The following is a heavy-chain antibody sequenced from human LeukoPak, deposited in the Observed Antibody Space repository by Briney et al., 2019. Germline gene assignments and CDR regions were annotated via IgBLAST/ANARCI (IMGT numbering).Heavy chain of an antibody. CDR2: IYVDGRTT. J-gene: IGHJ5*02. V-gene: IGHV3-74*01. CDR1: GFTFSSYA. CDR3: IRDFRSADL. Sequence: GGSLRLSCAASGFTFSSYAMSWVRQPPGKGLVWVSRIYVDGRTTNYADSVKGRFTISRDNAKNTVYLEMNSLSVEDTATYYCIRDFRSADLWGQGALVTVTS.